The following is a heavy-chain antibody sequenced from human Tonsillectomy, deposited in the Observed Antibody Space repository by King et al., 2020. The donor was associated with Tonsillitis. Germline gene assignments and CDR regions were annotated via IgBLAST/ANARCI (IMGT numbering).Heavy chain of an antibody. CDR2: ISSSSSYI. CDR3: ASWQDIVVVPAANADY. Sequence: VQLVESGGGLVKPGGSLRLSCAASGFTFSSYSMNWVRQAPGKGLEWVSSISSSSSYIYYADSVKGRFTISRDNAKNSLYLQMNSLRAEDTAVYYCASWQDIVVVPAANADYWRQGTLVTVSS. J-gene: IGHJ4*02. V-gene: IGHV3-21*01. D-gene: IGHD2-2*01. CDR1: GFTFSSYS.